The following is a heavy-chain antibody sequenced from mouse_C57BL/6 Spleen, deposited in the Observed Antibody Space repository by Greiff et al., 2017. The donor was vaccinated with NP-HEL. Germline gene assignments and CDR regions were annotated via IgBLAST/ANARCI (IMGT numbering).Heavy chain of an antibody. Sequence: EVNVVESGGGLVKPGGSLKLSCAASGFTFSSYAMSWVRQTPEKRLEWVATISAGGSYPYYPDNVKGRFTISRDKAKNNLYLQMSQLKSEDTAMDYCARGGLGRGYFDYWGQGTTLTVSS. CDR3: ARGGLGRGYFDY. J-gene: IGHJ2*01. D-gene: IGHD4-1*01. CDR1: GFTFSSYA. CDR2: ISAGGSYP. V-gene: IGHV5-4*03.